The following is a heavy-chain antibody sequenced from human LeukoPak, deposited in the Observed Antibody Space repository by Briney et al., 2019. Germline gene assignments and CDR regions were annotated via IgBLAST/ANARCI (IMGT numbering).Heavy chain of an antibody. J-gene: IGHJ4*02. D-gene: IGHD3-10*01. CDR1: GFTFSSYE. Sequence: GGSLRLSCAGSGFTFSSYEMNWVRQAPGRGLEWVSVIYSGGSTYYADSVKGRFTISRDNSKNTLFLQMNSLRAGDTAVYYCARGTVTMVDYWGQGTLVTVSS. V-gene: IGHV3-66*01. CDR2: IYSGGST. CDR3: ARGTVTMVDY.